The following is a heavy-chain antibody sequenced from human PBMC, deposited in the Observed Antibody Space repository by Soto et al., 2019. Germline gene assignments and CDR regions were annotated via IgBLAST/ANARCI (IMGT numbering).Heavy chain of an antibody. J-gene: IGHJ6*02. D-gene: IGHD3-22*01. V-gene: IGHV3-21*01. Sequence: PGGSLRLSCEVSGFTFSNYGMNWVRQAPGKGPEWVSSIDSRSTYKYYVDSVRGRFTISRDNSKNTLYLQMNSLRVEDTAVYHCARDYYDSSGYYYGVDVWGQGTTVTVSS. CDR3: ARDYYDSSGYYYGVDV. CDR1: GFTFSNYG. CDR2: IDSRSTYK.